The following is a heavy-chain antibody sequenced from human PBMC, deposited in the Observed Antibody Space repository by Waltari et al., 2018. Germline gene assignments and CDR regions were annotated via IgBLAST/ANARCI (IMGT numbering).Heavy chain of an antibody. J-gene: IGHJ4*02. Sequence: QVQLVQSGAEVKKPGASVKVSCKASGYTFTSYDINWVRQAPGQGLEGMGCRNPNSGNTGDAQKFQGRVTITRNTSISTAYMELSSLRSEDTAVYYCARGSRSGSSTLTDYWGQGTLVTVSS. V-gene: IGHV1-8*03. CDR3: ARGSRSGSSTLTDY. CDR1: GYTFTSYD. D-gene: IGHD1-26*01. CDR2: RNPNSGNT.